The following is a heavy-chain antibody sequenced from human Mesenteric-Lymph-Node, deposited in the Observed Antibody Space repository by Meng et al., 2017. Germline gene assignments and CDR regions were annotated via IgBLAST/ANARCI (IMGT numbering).Heavy chain of an antibody. D-gene: IGHD3-10*01. V-gene: IGHV3-43D*03. CDR1: GFTFDDFA. CDR2: ISWDGGST. J-gene: IGHJ4*02. CDR3: AKGLYFGSGTYEPFNVDY. Sequence: GGSLRLSCAASGFTFDDFAMHWLRQSPGKGLEWVSLISWDGGSTYYADSVKGRFTISRDNNKHSLYLQMNSLRPEDTALYYCAKGLYFGSGTYEPFNVDYWGQGTLVTVSS.